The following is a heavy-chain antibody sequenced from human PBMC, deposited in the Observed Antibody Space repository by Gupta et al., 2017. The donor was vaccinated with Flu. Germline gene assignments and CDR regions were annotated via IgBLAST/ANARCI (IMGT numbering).Heavy chain of an antibody. CDR2: INHSGST. J-gene: IGHJ5*02. CDR3: ARGAGSVLLWFGELFGWFDP. CDR1: GGSFSGYY. V-gene: IGHV4-34*01. D-gene: IGHD3-10*01. Sequence: QVQLQQWGAGPLTPSETLSLTCAVYGGSFSGYYWSWIRQPPGKGLEWIGEINHSGSTNYNPSLKSRVTISVDTSKNQCSLKLSSVTAADTAVYYCARGAGSVLLWFGELFGWFDPWGQGTLVTVSS.